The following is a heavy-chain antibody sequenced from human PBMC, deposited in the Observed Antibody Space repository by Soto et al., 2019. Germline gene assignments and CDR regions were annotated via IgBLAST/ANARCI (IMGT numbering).Heavy chain of an antibody. D-gene: IGHD2-2*01. V-gene: IGHV3-23*01. J-gene: IGHJ6*02. CDR1: GFTFSSYA. Sequence: GGSLRLSCAASGFTFSSYAMSWVRQAPGKGLEWVSAISGSGGSTYYADSVKGRFTISRDNSKNTLYLQMNSLRAEDTAVYYCAKNYFLEYQLLLGPDDYYGMDVWGQGTTVTVSS. CDR2: ISGSGGST. CDR3: AKNYFLEYQLLLGPDDYYGMDV.